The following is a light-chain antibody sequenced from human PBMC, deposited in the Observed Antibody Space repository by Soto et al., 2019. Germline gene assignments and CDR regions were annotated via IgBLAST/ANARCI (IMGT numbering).Light chain of an antibody. V-gene: IGKV3-15*01. CDR2: GAS. CDR1: QSVSSY. CDR3: QQYSNWPPLT. J-gene: IGKJ4*01. Sequence: EIVLTQSPATLSVSPGESATLSCRASQSVSSYLAWYQQKRGQAPRLLIYGASTRATGIPARFSGSWSGTEFTLTISSLQSEDFAVYYGQQYSNWPPLTFGGGTTVEIK.